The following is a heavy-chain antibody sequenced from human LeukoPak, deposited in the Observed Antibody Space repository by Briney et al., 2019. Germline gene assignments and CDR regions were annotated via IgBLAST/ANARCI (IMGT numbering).Heavy chain of an antibody. CDR3: ASPVSYDSSGPDY. CDR2: ISSSSDTI. J-gene: IGHJ4*02. CDR1: GFTVSSNY. V-gene: IGHV3-48*01. D-gene: IGHD3-22*01. Sequence: GGSLRLSCAASGFTVSSNYMSWVRQAPGKGLEWVSYISSSSDTIYYADSVKGRFTVSRDNAKNSLYLQMNSLRAEDTAVYYCASPVSYDSSGPDYWGQGTLVTVSS.